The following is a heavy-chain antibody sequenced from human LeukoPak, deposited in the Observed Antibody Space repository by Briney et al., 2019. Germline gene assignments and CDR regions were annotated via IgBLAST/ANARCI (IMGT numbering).Heavy chain of an antibody. CDR3: ARAGRYDYVWGSYRSGPVDY. CDR2: ISYDGSNK. Sequence: GGSLRLSCAASGFTFSSYGMHWVRQAPGKGLEWVAVISYDGSNKYYADSVKGRFTISRDNSKNTLYLQMNSLRAEDTAVYYCARAGRYDYVWGSYRSGPVDYWGQGTLVTVSS. CDR1: GFTFSSYG. V-gene: IGHV3-30*03. D-gene: IGHD3-16*02. J-gene: IGHJ4*02.